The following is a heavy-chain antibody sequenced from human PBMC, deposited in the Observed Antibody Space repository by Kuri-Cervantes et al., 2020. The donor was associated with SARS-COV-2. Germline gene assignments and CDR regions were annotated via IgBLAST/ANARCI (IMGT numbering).Heavy chain of an antibody. CDR3: AREDWNDAGVFDY. D-gene: IGHD1-1*01. CDR2: ISAYNGNT. J-gene: IGHJ4*02. CDR1: GGTLSGFG. Sequence: ASVKVSCKASGGTLSGFGLSWVRQAPGQGLEWMGWISAYNGNTNYAQKLQGRVTMTTDTSTSTAYMELRSLRSDDTAVYYCAREDWNDAGVFDYWGQGTLVTVSS. V-gene: IGHV1-18*01.